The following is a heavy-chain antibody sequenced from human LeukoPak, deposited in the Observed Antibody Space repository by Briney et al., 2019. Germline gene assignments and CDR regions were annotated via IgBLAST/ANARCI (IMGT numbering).Heavy chain of an antibody. CDR2: ISSSSSYI. CDR1: GFTFSSYS. D-gene: IGHD6-19*01. J-gene: IGHJ4*02. CDR3: ARDRYSSGCSSDY. V-gene: IGHV3-21*01. Sequence: GGALRRSCAGSGFTFSSYSRKWVRQAPGKGREWVSSISSSSSYIDYADSGKGRFTISRDNAKNSLDLQMHSLRAEDTAVYYCARDRYSSGCSSDYCGQGTLVTVSS.